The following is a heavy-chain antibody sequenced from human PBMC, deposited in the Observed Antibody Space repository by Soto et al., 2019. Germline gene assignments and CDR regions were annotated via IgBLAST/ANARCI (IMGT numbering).Heavy chain of an antibody. CDR3: ARYDYSSSARRDYFWFDY. V-gene: IGHV4-59*07. Sequence: PSDTLSLTCNVSGGSISSYYWSWIRQPPGKGLEWIGYIYYSGSTNYNPSLKSRVTISVDTSKNQFSLKLSSVTAADTAVYYCARYDYSSSARRDYFWFDYWGQGTLVTVSS. J-gene: IGHJ4*02. CDR1: GGSISSYY. CDR2: IYYSGST. D-gene: IGHD6-6*01.